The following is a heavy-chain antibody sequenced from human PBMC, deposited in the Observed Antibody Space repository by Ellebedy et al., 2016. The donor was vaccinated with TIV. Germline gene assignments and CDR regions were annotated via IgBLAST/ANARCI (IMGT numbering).Heavy chain of an antibody. CDR1: GGSISSSSYY. D-gene: IGHD6-19*01. Sequence: SETLSLXCTVSGGSISSSSYYWGWIRQPPGKGLEWIGSIYYSGSTYYNPSLKSRVTISVDTSKNQFSLKLSSVTAADTAVYYCARDRGANNSSGWFFDYWGQGTLVTVSS. CDR2: IYYSGST. CDR3: ARDRGANNSSGWFFDY. J-gene: IGHJ4*02. V-gene: IGHV4-39*07.